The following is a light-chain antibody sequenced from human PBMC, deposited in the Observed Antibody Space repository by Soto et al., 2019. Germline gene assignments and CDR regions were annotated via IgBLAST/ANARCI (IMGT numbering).Light chain of an antibody. V-gene: IGLV1-40*01. J-gene: IGLJ1*01. CDR2: TNT. Sequence: QSVLTQPPSVSGAPGQRVTISCTGGSSNFGAGYDVHWYQQLPGTAPKLLIHTNTNRPSGVPDRFSGSKSDTSASLAITGLQAEDEADYYCCSYAGSYTSFGTGTKLTVL. CDR3: CSYAGSYTS. CDR1: SSNFGAGYD.